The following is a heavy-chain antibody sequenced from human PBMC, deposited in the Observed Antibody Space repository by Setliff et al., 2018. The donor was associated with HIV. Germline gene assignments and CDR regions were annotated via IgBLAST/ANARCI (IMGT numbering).Heavy chain of an antibody. J-gene: IGHJ5*02. D-gene: IGHD2-2*01. V-gene: IGHV3-23*01. CDR3: ARGTTPLGWFDP. CDR1: GFTFSSYT. Sequence: PGGSLRLSCVASGFTFSSYTMSWVRQAPGKGLEWVSAISGSGTYTYYADSVKGRFTISRDNSKNTLYLQLRSLRSDDTAVYYCARGTTPLGWFDPWGQGTLVTSPQ. CDR2: ISGSGTYT.